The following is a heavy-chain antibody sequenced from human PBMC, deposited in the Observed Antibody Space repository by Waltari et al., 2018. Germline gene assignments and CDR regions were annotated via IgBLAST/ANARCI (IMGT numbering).Heavy chain of an antibody. D-gene: IGHD2-15*01. CDR3: ARIVVVVAATRASWFDP. V-gene: IGHV4-39*07. Sequence: QLQLQESGPGLVKPSETLSLTCTVSGGSISSRSYYWGWIRQPPGKGLEWIGSIYYSGSTYYNPSLKSRVTISVDTSKNQFSLKLSSVTAADTAVYYCARIVVVVAATRASWFDPWGQGTLVTVSS. CDR2: IYYSGST. CDR1: GGSISSRSYY. J-gene: IGHJ5*02.